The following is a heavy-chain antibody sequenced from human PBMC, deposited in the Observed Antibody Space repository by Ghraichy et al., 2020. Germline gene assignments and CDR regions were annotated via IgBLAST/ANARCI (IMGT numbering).Heavy chain of an antibody. CDR1: GGSFSGYY. V-gene: IGHV4-34*01. Sequence: SETLSLTCAVYGGSFSGYYWSWIHQPPGKGLEWIGEINHSGSTNYNPSLKSRVTISVDTSKNQFSLKLSSVTAADTAVYYCARAIHRSYYDFWSGYRQDNWFDPWGQGTLVTVSS. CDR3: ARAIHRSYYDFWSGYRQDNWFDP. D-gene: IGHD3-3*01. CDR2: INHSGST. J-gene: IGHJ5*02.